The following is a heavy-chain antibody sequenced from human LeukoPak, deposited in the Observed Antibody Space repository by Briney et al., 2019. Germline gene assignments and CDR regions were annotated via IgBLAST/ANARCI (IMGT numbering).Heavy chain of an antibody. CDR3: ASTIFGVVTPRWFDP. D-gene: IGHD3-3*01. Sequence: SVKVSCKASGGTFSSYAISWVRQAPGQGLEWMGRIIPILGIANYAQKLQGRVTITADKSTSTAYMELSSLRSEDTAVYYCASTIFGVVTPRWFDPWGQGTLVTVSS. V-gene: IGHV1-69*04. CDR2: IIPILGIA. J-gene: IGHJ5*02. CDR1: GGTFSSYA.